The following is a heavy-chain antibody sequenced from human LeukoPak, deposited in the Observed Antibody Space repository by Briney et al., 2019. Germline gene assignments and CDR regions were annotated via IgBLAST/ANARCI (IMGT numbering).Heavy chain of an antibody. V-gene: IGHV3-30-3*01. CDR2: ISSDGNNK. CDR1: GFTFSTSS. D-gene: IGHD2-21*02. Sequence: GGSLRLSCAASGFTFSTSSMHGVRQTPGKALDWGALISSDGNNKYYANSVKGRFTISRDNPKNTLSLQMNSLRDDDTAVYYCTRDPRLREFESWGQGTLVTVSS. J-gene: IGHJ1*01. CDR3: TRDPRLREFES.